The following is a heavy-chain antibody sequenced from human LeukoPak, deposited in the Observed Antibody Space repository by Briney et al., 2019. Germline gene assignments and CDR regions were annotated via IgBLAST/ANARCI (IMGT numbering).Heavy chain of an antibody. CDR1: GGTFSSYA. Sequence: ASVKVSCKASGGTFSSYAIGWVRQAPGQGLEWMGGIIPIFGTANYAQKFQGRVTITADESTSTAYMELSSLRSEDTAVYYCARSPVYGGNSVGYFDYWGQGTLVTVSS. J-gene: IGHJ4*02. V-gene: IGHV1-69*13. CDR3: ARSPVYGGNSVGYFDY. D-gene: IGHD4-23*01. CDR2: IIPIFGTA.